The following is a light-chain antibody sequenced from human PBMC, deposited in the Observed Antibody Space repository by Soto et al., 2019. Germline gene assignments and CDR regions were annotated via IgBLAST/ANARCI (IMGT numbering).Light chain of an antibody. CDR3: QQRSNWPPT. CDR1: QSVSSN. J-gene: IGKJ4*01. V-gene: IGKV3-11*01. Sequence: EIVMTQSPATLSVSPGESATLSCGASQSVSSNLAWHQQKPGQAPRILMYDASNRATGIPARFSGSGSGTDFTLTISGLEPEDFAVYYCQQRSNWPPTFGGGTKVDIK. CDR2: DAS.